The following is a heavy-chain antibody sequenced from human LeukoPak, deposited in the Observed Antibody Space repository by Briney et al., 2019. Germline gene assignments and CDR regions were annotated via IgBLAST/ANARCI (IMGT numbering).Heavy chain of an antibody. V-gene: IGHV3-11*01. D-gene: IGHD3-22*01. CDR1: GFTFSDYY. Sequence: PGGSLRLSCAASGFTFSDYYMSWLRQAPGKGLEWVSYISSSGSTIYYADSVQGRFTISRDNAKNSLYLQMNSLRAEDTAVYYCARDPGYYYDSSGYYVPNDYWGQEPWSPSPQ. CDR2: ISSSGSTI. J-gene: IGHJ4*01. CDR3: ARDPGYYYDSSGYYVPNDY.